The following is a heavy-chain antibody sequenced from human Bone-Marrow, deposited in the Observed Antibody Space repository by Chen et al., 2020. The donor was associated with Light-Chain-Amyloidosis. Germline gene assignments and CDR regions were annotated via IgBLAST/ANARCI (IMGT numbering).Heavy chain of an antibody. J-gene: IGHJ4*02. D-gene: IGHD5-12*01. Sequence: EVQLEQSGPEVKKPGESLKISCKGSGYTFPNYWIGGVRQMPGKCLEWMGVIYPDDPDARYSPSFEGQVTISADKSITTAYLQWRSLKASDTAMYYCARRRDGYNFDYWGQGTLVTVSS. CDR1: GYTFPNYW. CDR3: ARRRDGYNFDY. CDR2: IYPDDPDA. V-gene: IGHV5-51*01.